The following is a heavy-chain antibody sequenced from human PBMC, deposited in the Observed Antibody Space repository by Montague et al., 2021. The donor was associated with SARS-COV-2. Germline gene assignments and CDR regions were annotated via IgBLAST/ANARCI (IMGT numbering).Heavy chain of an antibody. V-gene: IGHV2-70*04. CDR2: IDWDDDK. CDR3: ARSYYDILTAYYTPFDY. CDR1: GFSLSTSGMR. Sequence: PALVKPTQTLPLTCTFSGFSLSTSGMRASWIRQPPGKALEWLARIDWDDDKFYSTSLKTRLTISKDTSKNQVVLTMTNMDPVDTATYYCARSYYDILTAYYTPFDYWGQGTLVTVSS. J-gene: IGHJ4*02. D-gene: IGHD3-9*01.